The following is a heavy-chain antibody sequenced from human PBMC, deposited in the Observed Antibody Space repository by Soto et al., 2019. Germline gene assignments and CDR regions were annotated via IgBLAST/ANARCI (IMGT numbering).Heavy chain of an antibody. V-gene: IGHV3-73*02. D-gene: IGHD3-9*01. CDR2: IRTKANSYAT. Sequence: EVQLVESGGGLVQPGGSLKLSCAASGFTFSGCAMFWVRQASGKGLEWVGRIRTKANSYATAYAASVKGRFTISRDDSNDKAEIQMDSLKTDDTAVYYYTRQSYDTYSIGKWVQGPLVTVSP. J-gene: IGHJ4*02. CDR3: TRQSYDTYSIGK. CDR1: GFTFSGCA.